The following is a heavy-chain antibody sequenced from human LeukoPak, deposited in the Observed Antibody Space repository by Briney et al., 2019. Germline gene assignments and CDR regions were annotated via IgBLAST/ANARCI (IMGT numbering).Heavy chain of an antibody. D-gene: IGHD2-8*01. Sequence: ASVKVSCKASGYTFTSYGISWVRQAPGQGLEWMGWISAYNGNTNYAQKLQGRVTMTTDTSTSTAYMELRSLRSDDTAVYYCAREGGYCTNGVCIGLDYWGRGTLVTVSS. CDR1: GYTFTSYG. V-gene: IGHV1-18*01. CDR2: ISAYNGNT. CDR3: AREGGYCTNGVCIGLDY. J-gene: IGHJ4*02.